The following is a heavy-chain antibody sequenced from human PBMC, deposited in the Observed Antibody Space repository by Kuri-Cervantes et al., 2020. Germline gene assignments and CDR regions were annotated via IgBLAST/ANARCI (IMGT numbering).Heavy chain of an antibody. Sequence: GGSLRLSCAASGFTFSYYYMSWVRQAPGKGLEWVANIKQDGSEKYYVDSVKGRFTISRDNAKNSLYLQMNSLGAEDTAVYYCARKGGDSSSWYNYYYYGMDVWGQGTTVTVSS. J-gene: IGHJ6*02. D-gene: IGHD6-13*01. CDR3: ARKGGDSSSWYNYYYYGMDV. CDR1: GFTFSYYY. V-gene: IGHV3-7*01. CDR2: IKQDGSEK.